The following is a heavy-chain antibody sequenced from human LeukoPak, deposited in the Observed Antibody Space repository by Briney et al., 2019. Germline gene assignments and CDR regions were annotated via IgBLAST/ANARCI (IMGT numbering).Heavy chain of an antibody. CDR1: GGSFSGYY. V-gene: IGHV4-34*01. CDR3: ARVLDDYVWGSYRNSPLYFDY. Sequence: PSETLSLTCAVYGGSFSGYYWSWIRQPPGKGLEWIGEINHSGSTNYNPSLKSRVTISVDTSKNQFSLKLSSVTAADTAVYYCARVLDDYVWGSYRNSPLYFDYWGQGTLVTVSS. CDR2: INHSGST. D-gene: IGHD3-16*02. J-gene: IGHJ4*02.